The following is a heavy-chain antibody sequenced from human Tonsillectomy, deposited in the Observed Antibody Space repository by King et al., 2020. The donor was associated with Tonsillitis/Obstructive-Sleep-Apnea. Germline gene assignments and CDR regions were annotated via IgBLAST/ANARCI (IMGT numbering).Heavy chain of an antibody. J-gene: IGHJ4*02. Sequence: VQLVESGGGLVQPGGSLRLSCAASGFTFSNYAMSWVRQAPGKGLEWVSTISGIGGHTYYADSVKGRFTISRDNSKNTLYLHMNSLRADDTAVYYCARGSDDFYYWGQGTLVTVSS. V-gene: IGHV3-23*04. CDR3: ARGSDDFYY. CDR2: ISGIGGHT. CDR1: GFTFSNYA. D-gene: IGHD3-3*01.